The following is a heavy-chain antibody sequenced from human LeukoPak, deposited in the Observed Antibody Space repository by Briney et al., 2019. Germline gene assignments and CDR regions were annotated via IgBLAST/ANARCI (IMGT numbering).Heavy chain of an antibody. V-gene: IGHV3-15*01. CDR3: TTDSNYYDSSGYYSTTFFFDY. D-gene: IGHD3-22*01. CDR2: IKSKTDGGTT. Sequence: GGSLRLSCAASGFTFSNAWMSWVRQAPGKGLEWVGRIKSKTDGGTTDYAAPVKGRFTISRDDSKNTLYLQMNSLKTEDTAVYYCTTDSNYYDSSGYYSTTFFFDYWDQGTLVTVSS. J-gene: IGHJ4*02. CDR1: GFTFSNAW.